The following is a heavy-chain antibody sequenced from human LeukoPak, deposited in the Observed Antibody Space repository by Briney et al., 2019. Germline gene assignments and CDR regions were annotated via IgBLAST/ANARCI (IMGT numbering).Heavy chain of an antibody. CDR1: GFTFSSYA. CDR3: AKDREYSYVYDAFDI. CDR2: MSGSGGST. J-gene: IGHJ3*02. V-gene: IGHV3-23*01. D-gene: IGHD3-16*01. Sequence: GGSLRLSCAASGFTFSSYAMSWVRQAPGKGLEWVSGMSGSGGSTYYADSVKGWFTISRDNSKNTLYLQMNTLRAEDTAVYYCAKDREYSYVYDAFDIWGQGTLVTVSS.